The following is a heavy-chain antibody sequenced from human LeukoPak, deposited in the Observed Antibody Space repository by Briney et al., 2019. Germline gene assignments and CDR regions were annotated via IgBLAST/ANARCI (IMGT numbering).Heavy chain of an antibody. J-gene: IGHJ6*04. D-gene: IGHD3-10*01. CDR2: IIPIFGTA. V-gene: IGHV1-69*01. CDR3: ARDRGGSGSYGYYYYGMDV. Sequence: SAKVSCKASGGTFSSYAISWVRQAPGQGLEWMGGIIPIFGTANYAQKFQGRVTITADESTSTAYMELSSLRSEDTAVYYCARDRGGSGSYGYYYYGMDVWGKGTTVTVSS. CDR1: GGTFSSYA.